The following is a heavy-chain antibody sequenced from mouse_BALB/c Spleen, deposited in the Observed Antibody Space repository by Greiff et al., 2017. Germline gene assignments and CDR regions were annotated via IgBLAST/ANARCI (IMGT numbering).Heavy chain of an antibody. Sequence: DVKLVESGGGLVKPGGSLKLSCAASGFTFSSYAMSWFRQTPEKRLEWVASISSGGSTYYPDSVKGRFTISRDNARNILYLQMSSLRSEDTAMYYCARGLGYYGSSSWFAYWGQGTLVTVSA. CDR3: ARGLGYYGSSSWFAY. V-gene: IGHV5-6-5*01. CDR2: ISSGGST. J-gene: IGHJ3*01. D-gene: IGHD1-1*01. CDR1: GFTFSSYA.